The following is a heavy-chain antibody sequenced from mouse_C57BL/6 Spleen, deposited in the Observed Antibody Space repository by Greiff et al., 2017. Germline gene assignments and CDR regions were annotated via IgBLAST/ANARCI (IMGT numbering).Heavy chain of an antibody. CDR1: GYSFTDYN. D-gene: IGHD1-1*01. CDR2: INPNYGTT. J-gene: IGHJ1*03. V-gene: IGHV1-39*01. CDR3: ACYYGSSHWYFDV. Sequence: VQLKQSGPELVKPGASVKISCKASGYSFTDYNMNWVKQSNGKSLEWIGVINPNYGTTSYNQKFKGKATLTVDQSSRTAYMQLNSLTSEDSAVYYCACYYGSSHWYFDVWGTGTTVTVSS.